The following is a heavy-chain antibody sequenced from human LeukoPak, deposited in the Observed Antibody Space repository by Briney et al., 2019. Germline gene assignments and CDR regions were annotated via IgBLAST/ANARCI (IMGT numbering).Heavy chain of an antibody. CDR3: ARASFTIFGVVIDIHWFDP. Sequence: SVKVSCKASGGTFSSYAISWVRQAPGQGLEWMGGIIPIFGTANYAQKFQGRVTITADESTSTAYMELSSLRSEDPAVYYCARASFTIFGVVIDIHWFDPWGQGTLVTVSS. J-gene: IGHJ5*02. D-gene: IGHD3-3*01. CDR2: IIPIFGTA. CDR1: GGTFSSYA. V-gene: IGHV1-69*13.